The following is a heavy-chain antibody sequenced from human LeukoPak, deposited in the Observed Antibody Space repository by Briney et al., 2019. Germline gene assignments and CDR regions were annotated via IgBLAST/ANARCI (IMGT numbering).Heavy chain of an antibody. CDR3: ARDLRSSAYFDY. CDR2: INPNSGGT. J-gene: IGHJ4*02. Sequence: ASVKVSCKASGYTFTGYYMHWVRQAPGQGLEWMGRINPNSGGTNYAQKFQGRVTMTRDTSISTAYMEPSRLRSDDTAVYYCARDLRSSAYFDYWGQGTLVTVSS. D-gene: IGHD6-6*01. V-gene: IGHV1-2*06. CDR1: GYTFTGYY.